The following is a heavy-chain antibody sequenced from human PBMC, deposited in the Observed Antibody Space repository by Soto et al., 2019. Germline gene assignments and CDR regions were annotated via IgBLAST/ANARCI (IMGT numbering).Heavy chain of an antibody. CDR3: AGLLGYCISTSCQGLDY. Sequence: PSETLSLTCAVSGGSISSSNWWSWVRQPPGKGLEWIGEIYHSGSTNYNPSLKSRVTISVDKSKNQFSLKLSSVTAADTAVYYCAGLLGYCISTSCQGLDYWGQGTLVTVSS. J-gene: IGHJ4*02. CDR1: GGSISSSNW. V-gene: IGHV4-4*02. D-gene: IGHD2-2*01. CDR2: IYHSGST.